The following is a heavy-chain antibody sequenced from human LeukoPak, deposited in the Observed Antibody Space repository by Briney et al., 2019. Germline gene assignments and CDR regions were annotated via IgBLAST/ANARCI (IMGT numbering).Heavy chain of an antibody. V-gene: IGHV3-7*03. CDR2: IKGDGSEK. D-gene: IGHD6-25*01. J-gene: IGHJ4*02. CDR1: GFTFSYYW. CDR3: AREAAY. Sequence: GGSLRLSCATSGFTFSYYWMTWVRQAPGKGLEWLANIKGDGSEKNYVASMKGRFTISRDNVNNSLYPQLNNLRVEDTAMYYCAREAAYWGQGTRVTVSS.